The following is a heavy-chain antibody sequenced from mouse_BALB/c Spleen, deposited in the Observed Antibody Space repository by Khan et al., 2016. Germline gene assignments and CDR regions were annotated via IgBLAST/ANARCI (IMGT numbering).Heavy chain of an antibody. Sequence: VQLQQSGPELVKPGASVKVSCKASGYSFTDYNIYWVKQSHGKSLEWIGYIDSYNGGTSYNQKFKGKATLTVDKSSSTAFMHLNSLTSEDSAISYCARYDYDGTWFAYWGQGTLVTVSA. CDR2: IDSYNGGT. J-gene: IGHJ3*01. D-gene: IGHD2-4*01. CDR3: ARYDYDGTWFAY. V-gene: IGHV1S135*01. CDR1: GYSFTDYN.